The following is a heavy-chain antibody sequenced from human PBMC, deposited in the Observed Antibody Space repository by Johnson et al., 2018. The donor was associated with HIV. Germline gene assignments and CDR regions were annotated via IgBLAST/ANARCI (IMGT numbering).Heavy chain of an antibody. CDR1: GFTFSSYD. D-gene: IGHD3-10*01. V-gene: IGHV3-13*01. CDR3: ARENGGGAFDI. J-gene: IGHJ3*02. CDR2: IGSAGDT. Sequence: EVQVVESGGGLVQPGGSLRLSCAASGFTFSSYDMHWVRQATGKGLEWVSGIGSAGDTYYPGSVKGRFTISRENAKNSLYLQMNSLRAEDTALYYCARENGGGAFDIWGQGTMVTVSS.